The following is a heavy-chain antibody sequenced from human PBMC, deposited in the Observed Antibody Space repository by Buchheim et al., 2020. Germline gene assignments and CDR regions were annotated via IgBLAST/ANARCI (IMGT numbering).Heavy chain of an antibody. J-gene: IGHJ6*02. CDR3: ARDLGLRPFWSGYPGMDV. CDR2: IWYDGSNK. CDR1: GFTFSSYG. V-gene: IGHV3-33*01. Sequence: QVQLVESGGGVVQPGRSLRLSCAASGFTFSSYGMHWVRQAPGKGLEWVAVIWYDGSNKYYADSVKGRFTISRDNSKNTLYLQMNSLRAEDTAVYYCARDLGLRPFWSGYPGMDVWGQGTT. D-gene: IGHD3-3*01.